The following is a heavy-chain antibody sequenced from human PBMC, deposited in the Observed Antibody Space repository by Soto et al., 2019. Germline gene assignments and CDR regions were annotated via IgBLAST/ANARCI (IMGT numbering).Heavy chain of an antibody. J-gene: IGHJ6*02. D-gene: IGHD3-16*01. CDR2: IIPIFGTA. CDR3: ARGGGEYYYYYGMDV. CDR1: GDAFTSYG. V-gene: IGHV1-69*13. Sequence: GASVKVCCKASGDAFTSYGISWVRQAPGQGLEWMGGIIPIFGTANYAQKFQGRVTITADESTSTAYMELSSLRSEDTAVYYCARGGGEYYYYYGMDVWGQGTTVTVSS.